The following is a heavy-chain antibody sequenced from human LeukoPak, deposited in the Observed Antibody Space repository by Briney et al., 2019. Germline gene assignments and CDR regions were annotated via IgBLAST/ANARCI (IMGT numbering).Heavy chain of an antibody. V-gene: IGHV3-48*02. D-gene: IGHD6-6*01. CDR2: ISSSSRPI. CDR1: GFTFSSYI. CDR3: ASGFSSSPYFDY. Sequence: GGSLTLSCAASGFTFSSYIMNWLRQAPGKGLEWVSYISSSSRPIYYADSVKGRFTISRDNAKTSLFLQMNSLRDEDTAVYYCASGFSSSPYFDYWGQGTLVTVSS. J-gene: IGHJ4*02.